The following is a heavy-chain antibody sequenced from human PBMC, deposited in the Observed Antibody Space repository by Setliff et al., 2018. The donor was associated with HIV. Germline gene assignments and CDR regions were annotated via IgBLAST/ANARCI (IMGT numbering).Heavy chain of an antibody. CDR1: GLIFSSYE. CDR2: IGGHGSII. CDR3: ARLGAEDFSDYDWVDY. D-gene: IGHD5-12*01. V-gene: IGHV3-48*03. J-gene: IGHJ4*02. Sequence: GGSLRLSCAASGLIFSSYEMNWVRQAPGKGLEWISFIGGHGSIIHYADSVKGRFTISRDNAKNQFSLNLNSVTAADTAVYYCARLGAEDFSDYDWVDYWGQGTLVTVSS.